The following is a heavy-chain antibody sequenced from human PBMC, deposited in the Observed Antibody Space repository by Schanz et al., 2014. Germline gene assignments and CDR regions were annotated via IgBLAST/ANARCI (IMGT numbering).Heavy chain of an antibody. D-gene: IGHD5-12*01. CDR1: GFTFSSYD. Sequence: QVQLVESGGGVVQPGRSLRLSCVASGFTFSSYDVFWVRQAPGKGLEWVAILWHDGSKKYYADSVKGRFTVSRDNSKNTLYLQLNSLRAEDTTVYYCTRDFHGYGPHLDYWGQGTLVIVSS. CDR2: LWHDGSKK. J-gene: IGHJ4*02. CDR3: TRDFHGYGPHLDY. V-gene: IGHV3-33*01.